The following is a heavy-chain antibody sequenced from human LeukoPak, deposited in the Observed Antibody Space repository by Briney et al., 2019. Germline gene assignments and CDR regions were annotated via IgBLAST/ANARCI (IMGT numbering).Heavy chain of an antibody. Sequence: SETLSLTCAVYGGSFSGYYWSWIRQPPGKGLEWIGEINHSGSTNYNPSLKSRVTISVDTSKNQFSLKLSSVTAADTAVYYCRIAVASYYYYGMDVWGQGTTVTVSS. V-gene: IGHV4-34*01. CDR2: INHSGST. CDR3: RIAVASYYYYGMDV. J-gene: IGHJ6*02. CDR1: GGSFSGYY. D-gene: IGHD6-19*01.